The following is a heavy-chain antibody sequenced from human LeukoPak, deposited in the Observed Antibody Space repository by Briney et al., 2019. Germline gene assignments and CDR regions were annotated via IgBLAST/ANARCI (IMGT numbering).Heavy chain of an antibody. V-gene: IGHV3-21*01. Sequence: GGSLRLSCAASGFTFSSYMMNWVRQAPGKGLEWVSSINSGSTYTYYTESVKGRFTVSRDNAKNSLFLQMNSLRAEDTAIYYCAQKGGTDHWGQGTLVTVSS. CDR1: GFTFSSYM. J-gene: IGHJ4*02. CDR2: INSGSTYT. CDR3: AQKGGTDH. D-gene: IGHD2-15*01.